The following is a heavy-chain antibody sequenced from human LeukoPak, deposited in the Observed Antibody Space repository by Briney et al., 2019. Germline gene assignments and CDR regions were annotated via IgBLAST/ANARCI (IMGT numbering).Heavy chain of an antibody. CDR2: IRYEGSNK. D-gene: IGHD2-15*01. CDR3: ANDISGSWSIDY. Sequence: GLSLRLACATSVFTFTIYCIHWVRQAPAKVLEWVAFIRYEGSNKYYAGSVKGLCIILRDNSTTTIYLHINRLRAEATAVYSCANDISGSWSIDYWGQGTLVTVSS. CDR1: VFTFTIYC. J-gene: IGHJ4*02. V-gene: IGHV3-30*02.